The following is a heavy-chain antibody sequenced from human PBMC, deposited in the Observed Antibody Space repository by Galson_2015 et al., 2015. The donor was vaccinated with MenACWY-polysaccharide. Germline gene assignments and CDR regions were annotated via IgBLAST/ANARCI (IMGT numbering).Heavy chain of an antibody. CDR2: ISYDGSNK. CDR1: GFSFSSYA. V-gene: IGHV3-30-3*01. D-gene: IGHD2-2*01. J-gene: IGHJ4*02. CDR3: ARTYCSRTSCYVDYSNYGVGFDC. Sequence: SLRLSCAASGFSFSSYAMHWVRQAPGKGLEWVAVISYDGSNKYYADSVKGRFTMSRDNSKNTMYVQMNSLRAEDMAVCYCARTYCSRTSCYVDYSNYGVGFDCWGQGTLVTVSS.